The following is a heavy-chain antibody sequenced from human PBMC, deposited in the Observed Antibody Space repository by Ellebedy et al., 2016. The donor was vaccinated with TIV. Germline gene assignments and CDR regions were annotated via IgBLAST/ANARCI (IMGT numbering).Heavy chain of an antibody. CDR2: IIVADGST. J-gene: IGHJ4*02. CDR3: ARRGPGYNYDY. D-gene: IGHD3-9*01. CDR1: GYPFTSHP. Sequence: AVSVKVSCKASGYPFTSHPMHWVRQAPGQSLEWMGWIIVADGSTEYSQKFQGRVTINRDTSASTAYMELTSLISEDTAVYFCARRGPGYNYDYWGQGTLVTVSS. V-gene: IGHV1-3*01.